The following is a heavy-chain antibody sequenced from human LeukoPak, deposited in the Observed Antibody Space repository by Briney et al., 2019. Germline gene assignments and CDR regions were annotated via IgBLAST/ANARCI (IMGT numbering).Heavy chain of an antibody. V-gene: IGHV4-59*08. CDR1: GGSISSYY. J-gene: IGHJ3*02. CDR3: ARLRPDAFDI. Sequence: RSSETLSLTCTVSGGSISSYYWSWIRQPPGKGLEWIGYIYYSGSTNYNPSLKSRVSISVDTSKNQFSLKLSSVTAADTAVYYCARLRPDAFDIWGQGTMVTVSS. CDR2: IYYSGST.